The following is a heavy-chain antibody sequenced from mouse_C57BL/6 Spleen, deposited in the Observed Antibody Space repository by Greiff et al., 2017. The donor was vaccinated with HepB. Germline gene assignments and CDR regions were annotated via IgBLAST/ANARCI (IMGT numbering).Heavy chain of an antibody. D-gene: IGHD2-4*01. CDR2: ISYSGST. CDR1: GYSITSGYD. J-gene: IGHJ3*01. V-gene: IGHV3-1*01. CDR3: ARSYDYDGFAY. Sequence: EVKLEESGPGMVKPSQSLSLTCTVTGYSITSGYDWHWIRHFPGNKLEWMGYISYSGSTNYNPSLKSRISITHDTSKNHFFLKLNSVTTEDTATYYCARSYDYDGFAYWGQGTLVTVSA.